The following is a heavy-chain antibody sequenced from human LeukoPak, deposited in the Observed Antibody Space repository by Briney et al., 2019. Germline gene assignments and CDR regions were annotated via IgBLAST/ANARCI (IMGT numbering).Heavy chain of an antibody. D-gene: IGHD6-13*01. CDR3: AGVSSRTYYYYYMDV. Sequence: SETLSLTCTVSGGSISSYYWSWIRQPPGKGLEWIGYIYYSGSTNYNPSLKSRVTISVDTSKNQFSLKLSSVTAADTAVYYCAGVSSRTYYYYYMDVWGKGTTVTISS. CDR1: GGSISSYY. V-gene: IGHV4-59*01. CDR2: IYYSGST. J-gene: IGHJ6*03.